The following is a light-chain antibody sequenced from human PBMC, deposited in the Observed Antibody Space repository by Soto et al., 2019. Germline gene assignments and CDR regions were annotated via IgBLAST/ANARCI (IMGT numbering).Light chain of an antibody. CDR3: RSYKGSNIRGV. CDR1: SSDIGGYNY. CDR2: DVS. V-gene: IGLV2-8*01. J-gene: IGLJ1*01. Sequence: QSALTQPPSASGSPGQSVTISCTGTSSDIGGYNYISWYQHHPGKAPKLMIYDVSQRPSGVPDRFSGSKSGNTASLTVSGLGSEREADYYRRSYKGSNIRGVFGSGTKVTVL.